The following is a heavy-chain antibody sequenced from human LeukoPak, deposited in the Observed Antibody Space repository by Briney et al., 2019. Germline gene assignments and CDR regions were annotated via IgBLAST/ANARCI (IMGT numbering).Heavy chain of an antibody. J-gene: IGHJ3*02. CDR1: GFTFSSYS. CDR2: ISSSSSYI. Sequence: PGGSLRLSCAASGFTFSSYSMNWVRQAPGKGLEWVSSISSSSSYIYYADSVKGRFTISRDNAKNSLYLQMNSLRAEDTAVYYCARDYHSRAVVTAIKYAFDIWGQGTTVTVSS. D-gene: IGHD2-21*02. CDR3: ARDYHSRAVVTAIKYAFDI. V-gene: IGHV3-21*01.